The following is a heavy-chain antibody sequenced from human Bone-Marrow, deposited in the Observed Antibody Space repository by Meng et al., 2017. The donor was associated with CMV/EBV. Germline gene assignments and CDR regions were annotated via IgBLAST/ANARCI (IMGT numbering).Heavy chain of an antibody. V-gene: IGHV3-21*01. D-gene: IGHD3-10*01. Sequence: GGSLRLSCAASGFTFSSYSMNWVRQAPGKGLEWVSSISSSSSYIYYADSVKGRFTISRDNAKNSLYLQMNSLRAEDTAVYYCARERGYYGSGSYWTYYYYGMDVWGQGTTVTVSS. CDR2: ISSSSSYI. CDR3: ARERGYYGSGSYWTYYYYGMDV. J-gene: IGHJ6*02. CDR1: GFTFSSYS.